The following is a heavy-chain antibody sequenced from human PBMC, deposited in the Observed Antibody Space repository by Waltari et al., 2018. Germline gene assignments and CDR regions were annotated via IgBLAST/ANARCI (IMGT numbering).Heavy chain of an antibody. CDR2: IYYSGST. Sequence: QLQLQESGPGLVKPSETLSLPCTVSGGSISSSSYYWGWIGQPPGKRLDWCGSIYYSGSTYYNPSLKSRVTISVDTSKNQCSLKLSSVTAADTAVYYCASLDYYDSSGYPFGYWGQGTLVTVSS. CDR3: ASLDYYDSSGYPFGY. V-gene: IGHV4-39*01. D-gene: IGHD3-22*01. CDR1: GGSISSSSYY. J-gene: IGHJ4*02.